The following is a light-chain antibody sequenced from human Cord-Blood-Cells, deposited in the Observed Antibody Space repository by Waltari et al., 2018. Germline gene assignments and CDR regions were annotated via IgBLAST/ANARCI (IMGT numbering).Light chain of an antibody. Sequence: EIVMTQSPAPLSVSPGDSATIPCRASQSVSSNLAWYQQKPGQAPRLLIYGASTRATGIPARFSGSGSGTEFTLTISSLQSEDFAVYYCQQYNNWPPFTFGPGTKVDIK. CDR1: QSVSSN. J-gene: IGKJ3*01. CDR2: GAS. V-gene: IGKV3-15*01. CDR3: QQYNNWPPFT.